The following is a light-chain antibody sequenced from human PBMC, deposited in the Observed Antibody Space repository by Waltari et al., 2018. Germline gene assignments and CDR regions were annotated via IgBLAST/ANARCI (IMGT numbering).Light chain of an antibody. CDR1: QRVASN. Sequence: IVMTQSPATLSVSPGERAALSCRASQRVASNLAWYQQKPGHAPRLLIYGASTRATGIPTRFSGSGSGTEFTLTISSLQSEDFAVYYCQQYNNWPLTFGGGTKVEIK. CDR3: QQYNNWPLT. V-gene: IGKV3-15*01. CDR2: GAS. J-gene: IGKJ4*01.